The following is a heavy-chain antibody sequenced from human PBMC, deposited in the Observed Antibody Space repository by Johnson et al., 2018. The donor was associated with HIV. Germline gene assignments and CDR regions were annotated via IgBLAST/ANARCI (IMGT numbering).Heavy chain of an antibody. CDR1: GFTFDDYA. J-gene: IGHJ3*01. CDR2: ISWNSGSI. Sequence: VQLVESGGGFIQPGRSLRLSCAASGFTFDDYAMHWVRQAPGKGLEWVSGISWNSGSIGYADSVKGRFTISRDNAKNSLYLQMNSLRAEDTALYYCARGGLGYQNIHDPFDVWGQGTMVTVSS. V-gene: IGHV3-9*01. CDR3: ARGGLGYQNIHDPFDV. D-gene: IGHD3-16*02.